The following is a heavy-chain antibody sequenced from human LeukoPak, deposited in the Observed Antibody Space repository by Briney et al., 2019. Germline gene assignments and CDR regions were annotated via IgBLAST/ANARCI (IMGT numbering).Heavy chain of an antibody. V-gene: IGHV4-34*01. CDR1: GGSFSGYY. CDR2: INHSGST. CDR3: ARGEYSSSLDY. Sequence: SQTLSLTCAVYGGSFSGYYWSWIRQPPGKGLEWIGEINHSGSTNYNPSLKSRVTISVDTSKNQFSLKLSSVTAADTAVYYCARGEYSSSLDYWGQGTLVTVSS. J-gene: IGHJ4*02. D-gene: IGHD6-6*01.